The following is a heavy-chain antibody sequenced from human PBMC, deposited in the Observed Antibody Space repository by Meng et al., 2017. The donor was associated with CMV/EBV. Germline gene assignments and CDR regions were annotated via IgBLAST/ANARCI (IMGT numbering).Heavy chain of an antibody. V-gene: IGHV4-4*02. Sequence: VAGGSRSRSNWGSWDRQPPGKGLEWIGEIYHSGSTNYNPSLKSRVTISVDKSKNQFSLKLSSVTAADTAVYYCARVQRSSSFGFDPWGQGTLVTVSS. J-gene: IGHJ5*02. CDR3: ARVQRSSSFGFDP. CDR1: GGSRSRSNW. D-gene: IGHD6-6*01. CDR2: IYHSGST.